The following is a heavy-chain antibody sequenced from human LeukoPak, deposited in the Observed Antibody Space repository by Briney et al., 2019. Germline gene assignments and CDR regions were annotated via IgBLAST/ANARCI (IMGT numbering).Heavy chain of an antibody. D-gene: IGHD3-3*01. V-gene: IGHV4-59*08. Sequence: SETLSLTCTVSGGSISGQYWSWLRQPPGRGLEWIGYVSYSGNTNYNPSLKSRVTISVDTSKNQFSLKLNSMTAADTSVYYCARLRFLEWLFPWFDPWGQGTLVTVSS. J-gene: IGHJ5*02. CDR3: ARLRFLEWLFPWFDP. CDR1: GGSISGQY. CDR2: VSYSGNT.